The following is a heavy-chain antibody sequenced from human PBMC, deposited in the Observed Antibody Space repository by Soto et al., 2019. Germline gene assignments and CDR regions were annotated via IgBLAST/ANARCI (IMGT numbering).Heavy chain of an antibody. Sequence: PSQTLSLTCAISGDSVSSDNAAWNWIRQSPSRGLEWLGRTYYRSKWFHDYAVSLRSRIIINPDTSKNQFSLQLNSVTPDDTAVYYCARGGSSTKAGTGWFDPWGQGTLVTVSS. CDR1: GDSVSSDNAA. CDR2: TYYRSKWFH. J-gene: IGHJ5*02. V-gene: IGHV6-1*01. D-gene: IGHD6-13*01. CDR3: ARGGSSTKAGTGWFDP.